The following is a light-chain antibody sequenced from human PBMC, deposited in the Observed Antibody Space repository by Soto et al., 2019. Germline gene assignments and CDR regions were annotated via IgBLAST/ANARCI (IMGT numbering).Light chain of an antibody. CDR2: DTN. CDR3: FLLHGGVVV. J-gene: IGLJ2*01. V-gene: IGLV7-46*01. CDR1: TGVVTSGHY. Sequence: QAVVTQEPSLTVSPGGTVTLTCGSSTGVVTSGHYPYWFQQKPGQAPRTLIYDTNNKHSWTPARFSGSLLGGKAALTLSGAQPEDEAEYHCFLLHGGVVVFGGGTKLTVL.